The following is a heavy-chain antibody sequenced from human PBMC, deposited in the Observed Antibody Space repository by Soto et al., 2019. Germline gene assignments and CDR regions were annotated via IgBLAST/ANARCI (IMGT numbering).Heavy chain of an antibody. CDR2: ISGSGGST. V-gene: IGHV3-23*01. D-gene: IGHD1-26*01. J-gene: IGHJ4*02. CDR1: GFTFSSYA. Sequence: XGSLRLSCAAAGFTFSSYAMSWVRQAPGKGLEWVSAISGSGGSTYYADSVKGRFTISRDNSKNTLYLQMNSLRAEDTAVYYCAKEAPRYSGSYYNFDYWGQGTLVTVSS. CDR3: AKEAPRYSGSYYNFDY.